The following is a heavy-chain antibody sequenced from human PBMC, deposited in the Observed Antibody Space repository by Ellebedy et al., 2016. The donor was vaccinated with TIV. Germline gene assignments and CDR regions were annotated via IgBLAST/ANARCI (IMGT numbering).Heavy chain of an antibody. CDR1: EFIFSDYY. J-gene: IGHJ4*02. Sequence: PGGSLRLSCAASEFIFSDYYMSWIRQAPGKGLEWVSYISSSGRTIYYADSVRGRFTISRDNAESSLYLQMYSLRVEDTAVYYCARVGVPAAISLDQWGQGTLVTVSS. D-gene: IGHD2-2*01. V-gene: IGHV3-11*01. CDR2: ISSSGRTI. CDR3: ARVGVPAAISLDQ.